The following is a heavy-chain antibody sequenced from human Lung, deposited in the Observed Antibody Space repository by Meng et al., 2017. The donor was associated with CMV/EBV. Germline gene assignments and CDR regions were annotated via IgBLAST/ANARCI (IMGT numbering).Heavy chain of an antibody. CDR1: GFTVRSYW. CDR3: ARGVAESLGWEMGY. Sequence: EGELGGSGGGLVPPGGSLRLSCAVSGFTVRSYWMHWVRHVPGKGLEWVSRIENYGTSTDYADSVKGRFTISRDSAKNTLYLQMNSLRAEDTGVYYCARGVAESLGWEMGYWGQGTLVTVSS. V-gene: IGHV3-74*01. D-gene: IGHD6-19*01. J-gene: IGHJ4*02. CDR2: IENYGTST.